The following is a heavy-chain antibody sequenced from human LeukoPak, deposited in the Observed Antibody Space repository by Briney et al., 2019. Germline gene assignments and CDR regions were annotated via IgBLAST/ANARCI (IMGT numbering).Heavy chain of an antibody. CDR1: GGSISSGGYS. D-gene: IGHD3-22*01. J-gene: IGHJ4*02. CDR3: ASVFSRSGYYLFDY. V-gene: IGHV4-30-2*01. Sequence: SQSLSLTCAVSGGSISSGGYSWSWIRQPPGKGLEWIGYIYHSGSTYYNPSLKSRVTISVDRSKNQFSLKLSSVTAADTAVYYCASVFSRSGYYLFDYWGQGTLVTVSS. CDR2: IYHSGST.